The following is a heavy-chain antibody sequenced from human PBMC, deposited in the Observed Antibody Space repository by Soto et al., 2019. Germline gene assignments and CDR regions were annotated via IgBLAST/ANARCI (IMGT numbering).Heavy chain of an antibody. V-gene: IGHV1-69*13. J-gene: IGHJ6*02. D-gene: IGHD6-13*01. CDR1: GGMFSTFG. CDR2: IIPILTTP. CDR3: ATSVGIAATGEDGLDV. Sequence: SVKVSCKASGGMFSTFGFSWVRQAPGQGPEWIGGIIPILTTPNYAERFQGRVTIVADELTTTVYMELSSLRSEDTAMYYCATSVGIAATGEDGLDVWG.